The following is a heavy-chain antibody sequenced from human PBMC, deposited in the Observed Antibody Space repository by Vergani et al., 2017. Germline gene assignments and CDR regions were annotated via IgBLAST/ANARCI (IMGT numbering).Heavy chain of an antibody. D-gene: IGHD3-10*01. Sequence: QVQLQQWGAGLLKPSETLSLTCAVYGGSFSGYYWSWIRQPPGKGLEWIGEINHSGSTNYNPSHKSRVTISVDTSKNQFSLKLSSVTAADTAVYYCARGGYGSGPYWGQGTLVTVSS. J-gene: IGHJ4*02. CDR2: INHSGST. CDR3: ARGGYGSGPY. CDR1: GGSFSGYY. V-gene: IGHV4-34*01.